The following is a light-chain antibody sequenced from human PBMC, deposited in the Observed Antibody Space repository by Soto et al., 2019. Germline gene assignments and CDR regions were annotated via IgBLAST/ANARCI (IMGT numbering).Light chain of an antibody. CDR3: QQYNSYPTT. V-gene: IGKV1-16*01. J-gene: IGKJ5*01. CDR2: EAT. CDR1: QGLKF. Sequence: DIHMTQSPSSVSASVGYTFTITCRASQGLKFLAWYQQKPGKAPRVLIYEATNLQSGVPPRFRGSGSGTEFTLTISSLQPDDFETYYCQQYNSYPTTFGQGTRLEIK.